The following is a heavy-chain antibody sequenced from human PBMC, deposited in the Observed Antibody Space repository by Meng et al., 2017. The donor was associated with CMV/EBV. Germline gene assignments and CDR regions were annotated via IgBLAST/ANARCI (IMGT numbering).Heavy chain of an antibody. CDR3: CAEGAFDI. J-gene: IGHJ3*02. CDR2: ISYDGSNK. V-gene: IGHV3-30-3*01. D-gene: IGHD1-14*01. CDR1: GFTFSSYA. Sequence: GGSLRLSCAASGFTFSSYAMHWVRQAPGKGLEWVAVISYDGSNKYYADSVKGRFTISRDNSKNTLYLQMNSLRAEDTAVYYCCAEGAFDIWGQGTMVTASS.